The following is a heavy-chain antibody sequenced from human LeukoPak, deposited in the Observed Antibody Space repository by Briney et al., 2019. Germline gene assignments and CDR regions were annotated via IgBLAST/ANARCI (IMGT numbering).Heavy chain of an antibody. CDR3: ARRIARDGSFDY. D-gene: IGHD2-21*01. Sequence: GGSLRLSCAASGFTFSDYSMNWVRQAPGRGLEWVSYISSSSGTTYYAGSVKGRFTISRDNAKNSLYLQMNSLRAEDTAVYYCARRIARDGSFDYWGQGTLVTVSS. CDR1: GFTFSDYS. V-gene: IGHV3-48*01. J-gene: IGHJ4*02. CDR2: ISSSSGTT.